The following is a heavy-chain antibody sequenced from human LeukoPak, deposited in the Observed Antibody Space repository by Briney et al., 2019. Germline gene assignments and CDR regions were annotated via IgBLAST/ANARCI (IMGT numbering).Heavy chain of an antibody. CDR2: INHSGST. J-gene: IGHJ3*02. CDR3: ARGDNYDYVWGSYRDAFDI. V-gene: IGHV4-34*01. Sequence: SETLSLTCAVYGGSFSGYYWSWIRQPPGKGLEWIGEINHSGSTNYNPSLKSRVTISVDTSKNQFSLKLSSVTAADTAVYYCARGDNYDYVWGSYRDAFDIWGQGTMVTVSS. CDR1: GGSFSGYY. D-gene: IGHD3-16*02.